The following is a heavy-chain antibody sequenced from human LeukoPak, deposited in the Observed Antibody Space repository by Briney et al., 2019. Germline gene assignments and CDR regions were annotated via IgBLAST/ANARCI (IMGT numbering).Heavy chain of an antibody. CDR1: GFSFSTYS. CDR3: YYYDSSGFYPQTKIDY. CDR2: ITGSGANT. V-gene: IGHV3-23*01. Sequence: GGSLTLSCAGSGFSFSTYSMNWVRQAPGKGLEWVSGITGSGANTYYADSVKGRFTISRDNSKNTLYLRMNSLRPEDTAVYYCYYYDSSGFYPQTKIDYWGQGTLVTVSS. J-gene: IGHJ4*02. D-gene: IGHD3-22*01.